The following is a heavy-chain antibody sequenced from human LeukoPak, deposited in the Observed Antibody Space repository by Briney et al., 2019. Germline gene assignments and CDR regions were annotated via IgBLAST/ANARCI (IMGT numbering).Heavy chain of an antibody. Sequence: GGSLRLSCAASGFTFSSYAMHWVRQAPGKGLEWVAVISYDGSNKYYADSVKGRFTISRDNSKNTLYLQMNSLRAEDTAVYYCARDGEAFDTAKFDYWGQGTLVTVSS. V-gene: IGHV3-30*01. CDR2: ISYDGSNK. CDR3: ARDGEAFDTAKFDY. J-gene: IGHJ4*02. CDR1: GFTFSSYA. D-gene: IGHD5-18*01.